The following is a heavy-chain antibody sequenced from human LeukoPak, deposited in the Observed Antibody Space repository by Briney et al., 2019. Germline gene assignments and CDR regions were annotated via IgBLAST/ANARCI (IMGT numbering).Heavy chain of an antibody. CDR2: VHDYGST. V-gene: IGHV4-59*11. CDR3: ARGEGARYSGYDLPYYFDY. J-gene: IGHJ4*02. CDR1: GVSIKSHY. Sequence: PSETLSLTCTVSGVSIKSHYWSWIRQPPGKGLEWIGYVHDYGSTNSNPSLKSRVTISVDTSKNQFSLKLSSVTAADTAVYYCARGEGARYSGYDLPYYFDYWGQGTLVTVSS. D-gene: IGHD5-12*01.